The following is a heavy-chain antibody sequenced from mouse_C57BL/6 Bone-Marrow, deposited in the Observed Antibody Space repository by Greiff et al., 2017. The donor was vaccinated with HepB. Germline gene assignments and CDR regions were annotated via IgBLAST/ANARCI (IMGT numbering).Heavy chain of an antibody. D-gene: IGHD4-1*01. CDR1: GFTFSSYA. V-gene: IGHV5-4*03. CDR2: ISDGGSYT. CDR3: AKLGRNWFAY. Sequence: KLMESGGGLVKPGGSLKLSCAASGFTFSSYAMSWVRQTPEKRLEWVATISDGGSYTYYPDNVKGRFTISRDNAKNNLYLQMSHLKSEDTAMYYCAKLGRNWFAYWGQGTLVTVSA. J-gene: IGHJ3*01.